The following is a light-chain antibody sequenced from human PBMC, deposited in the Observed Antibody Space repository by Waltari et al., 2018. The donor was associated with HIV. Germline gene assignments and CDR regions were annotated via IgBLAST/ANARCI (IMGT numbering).Light chain of an antibody. CDR1: QSVSTN. J-gene: IGKJ1*01. V-gene: IGKV3-15*01. CDR2: DAS. CDR3: QQYHNWPPWT. Sequence: EIVMTQSPATLSVSPGGRATLSCRASQSVSTNLAWYQQKPGQAPRLLISDASSRATGGPARFSGSASGTEFTLTISNLQSEDFAVYYCQQYHNWPPWTFGQGTKVEIK.